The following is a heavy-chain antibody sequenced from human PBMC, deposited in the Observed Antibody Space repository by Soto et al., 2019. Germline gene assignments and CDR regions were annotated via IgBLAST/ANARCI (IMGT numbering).Heavy chain of an antibody. D-gene: IGHD1-26*01. V-gene: IGHV4-59*01. CDR1: GGSISAYY. CDR3: ARSTQGGNMDV. CDR2: IHYSGNT. Sequence: QVHLQESGPGLVKPSETLSLTCTVSGGSISAYYWSWFRQPPGKGLEWIAYIHYSGNTKYNPSLKSRVSMSTDTSKNQFSLKLSSVIAADTAVYYCARSTQGGNMDVWGQGATVTVSS. J-gene: IGHJ6*02.